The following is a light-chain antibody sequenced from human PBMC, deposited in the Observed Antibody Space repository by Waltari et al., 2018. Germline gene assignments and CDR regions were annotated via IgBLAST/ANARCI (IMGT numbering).Light chain of an antibody. J-gene: IGLJ1*01. CDR1: SSDVGGYNY. Sequence: QSALTQPASVSGSTGQSITISCTGISSDVGGYNYISWYQQYPGKCPQLMIYGVSYRPSGISNRFSGSKSGNTATLTISGLQAEDEADYYCSSYTSTKTGVFGTGTKVTVL. CDR3: SSYTSTKTGV. V-gene: IGLV2-14*01. CDR2: GVS.